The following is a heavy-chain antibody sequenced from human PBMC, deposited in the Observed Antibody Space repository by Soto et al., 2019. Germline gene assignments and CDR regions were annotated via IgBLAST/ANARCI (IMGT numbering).Heavy chain of an antibody. CDR3: VRELYEERPFDY. CDR1: GYTFATYG. V-gene: IGHV1-18*01. Sequence: ASVKVSCKASGYTFATYGISWVRQAPGQGLEWMGWISAYNGNIDYAQKFQGRVTMTTDTSTSTAYMELSSLRAEDTAVYYCVRELYEERPFDYWGQGTLVTVSS. D-gene: IGHD2-15*01. CDR2: ISAYNGNI. J-gene: IGHJ4*02.